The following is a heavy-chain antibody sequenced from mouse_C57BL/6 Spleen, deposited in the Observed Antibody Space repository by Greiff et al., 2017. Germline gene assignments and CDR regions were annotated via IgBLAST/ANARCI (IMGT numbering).Heavy chain of an antibody. V-gene: IGHV1-69*01. CDR3: ARVDDYDVY. Sequence: VQLQQPGAELVMPGASVKLSCKASGYTFTSYWMHWVKQRPGQGLEWIGEIDPSDSYTNYNQKFKGKSTLTVDKSSSTAYMQLSSLTSEDSAVYYCARVDDYDVYWGQGTTLTVSS. CDR1: GYTFTSYW. CDR2: IDPSDSYT. D-gene: IGHD2-4*01. J-gene: IGHJ2*01.